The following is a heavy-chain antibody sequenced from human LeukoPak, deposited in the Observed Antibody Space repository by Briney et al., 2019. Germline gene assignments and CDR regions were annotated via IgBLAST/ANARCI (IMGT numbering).Heavy chain of an antibody. D-gene: IGHD2-21*02. CDR3: ARGSPLMNYGGDCYFDY. J-gene: IGHJ4*02. V-gene: IGHV3-74*01. CDR2: INTDGSST. CDR1: GFTFSNYW. Sequence: GGSLRLSCAASGFTFSNYWMHCVRQAPGKGLVWVSRINTDGSSTAYADSVKGRFTVSRDNAKNTQYLQMNSLRAEDTAVYYCARGSPLMNYGGDCYFDYWGQGMLVTVSS.